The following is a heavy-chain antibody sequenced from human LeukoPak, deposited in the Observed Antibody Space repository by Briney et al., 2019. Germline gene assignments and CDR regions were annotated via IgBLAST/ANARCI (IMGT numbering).Heavy chain of an antibody. J-gene: IGHJ4*02. Sequence: GGSLRLSCAASGFTFSSYWMHWVRQAPGKGLVWVSRINSDGSSTSYADSVKGRFTISRDNAKNALYLQMNSLRAEDTAVYYCASRDPYSSGWCVDYWGQGTLVTVSS. V-gene: IGHV3-74*01. CDR3: ASRDPYSSGWCVDY. D-gene: IGHD6-19*01. CDR1: GFTFSSYW. CDR2: INSDGSST.